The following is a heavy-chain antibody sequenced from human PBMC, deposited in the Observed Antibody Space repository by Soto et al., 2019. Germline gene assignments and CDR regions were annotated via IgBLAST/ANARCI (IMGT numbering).Heavy chain of an antibody. CDR1: GFTSRSYA. CDR2: ISGSGGST. D-gene: IGHD3-3*01. J-gene: IGHJ4*02. V-gene: IGHV3-23*01. Sequence: GGSLRLSCAASGFTSRSYAMSWVRQAPGKGLEWVSSISGSGGSTYYADAVKGQFTISRENSNNTLYLEMNSLSADDPAVYYCAWRAAASFLDDYMGQATLNTAYS. CDR3: AWRAAASFLDDY.